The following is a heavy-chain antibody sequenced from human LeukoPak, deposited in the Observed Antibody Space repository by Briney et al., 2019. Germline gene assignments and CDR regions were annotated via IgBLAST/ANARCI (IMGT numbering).Heavy chain of an antibody. Sequence: SETLSLTCTVSGGSINSGRYYWGWIRQPPGKGLEWIGEINHSGSTNYNPSLKSRVTISVDTSKNQFSLKLSSVTAADTAVYYCARTNAKKYSYGFGPWRRSGGPFDYWGQGTLVTVSS. V-gene: IGHV4-39*07. CDR3: ARTNAKKYSYGFGPWRRSGGPFDY. CDR2: INHSGST. CDR1: GGSINSGRYY. J-gene: IGHJ4*02. D-gene: IGHD5-18*01.